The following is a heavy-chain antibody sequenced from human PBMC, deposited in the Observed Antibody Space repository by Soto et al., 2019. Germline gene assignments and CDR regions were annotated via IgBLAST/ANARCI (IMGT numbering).Heavy chain of an antibody. D-gene: IGHD2-15*01. CDR1: GFTFSSYG. J-gene: IGHJ2*01. CDR2: ISYDGSNK. CDR3: AKGRGDCGGSRQPNWYFDL. V-gene: IGHV3-30*18. Sequence: QVQLVESGGGVVQPGRSLRLSCAASGFTFSSYGMHWVRQAPGKGLEWVAVISYDGSNKYYADSVKGRFTISRDNSKNTLYLQMNSLRGEDTAVFYCAKGRGDCGGSRQPNWYFDLWGRGTLVTVSS.